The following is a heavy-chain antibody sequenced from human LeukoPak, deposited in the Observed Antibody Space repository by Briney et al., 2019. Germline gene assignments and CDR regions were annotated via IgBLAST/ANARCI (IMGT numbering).Heavy chain of an antibody. CDR3: THGKNYIDSSMFDN. J-gene: IGHJ4*02. CDR1: GFSPITRGVG. V-gene: IGHV2-5*02. D-gene: IGHD3-22*01. CDR2: IYWDDDR. Sequence: SGPTLVNPSQALTLTSSIYGFSPITRGVGVGWIRQPPGRALEWLALIYWDDDRRYSPSLKSRLTITKDTSKNQVVLTMTNMDAGETATQFCTHGKNYIDSSMFDNSGQGTLVTVSS.